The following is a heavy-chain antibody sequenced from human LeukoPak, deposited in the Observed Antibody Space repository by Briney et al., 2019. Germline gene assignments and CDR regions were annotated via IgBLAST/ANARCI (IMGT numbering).Heavy chain of an antibody. CDR3: ASPGSGYYPAPFDH. D-gene: IGHD3-22*01. Sequence: PGGSLRLSCVVSVFTFSRHAVIWVRQARGKGLEGVSGFSGGVTTTYYGDSVKGRFTISRDNSENTLYLQMNSLRAEDTAVYFCASPGSGYYPAPFDHWGQGTLVTVSS. V-gene: IGHV3-23*01. J-gene: IGHJ4*02. CDR1: VFTFSRHA. CDR2: FSGGVTTT.